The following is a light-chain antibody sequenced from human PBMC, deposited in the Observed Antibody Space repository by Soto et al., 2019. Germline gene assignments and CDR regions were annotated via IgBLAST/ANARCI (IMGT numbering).Light chain of an antibody. CDR1: QTVSSW. CDR3: QHYNSYSEA. J-gene: IGKJ1*01. CDR2: QAS. Sequence: DIQMTQSPSTLSLSVGERVTITCRASQTVSSWLAWYAWEPGKGAKVLIYQASTLKSGVPSRFSGSGSGTEFTLTISSLQPDDFATYYCQHYNSYSEAFGQGTKVDI. V-gene: IGKV1-5*03.